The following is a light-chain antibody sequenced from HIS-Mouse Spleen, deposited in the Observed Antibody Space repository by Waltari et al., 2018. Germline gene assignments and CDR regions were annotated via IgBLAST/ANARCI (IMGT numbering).Light chain of an antibody. CDR3: QAWDSSVV. J-gene: IGLJ2*01. CDR2: QDS. V-gene: IGLV3-1*01. Sequence: SYELTQPPSVSVSPGQTASITCSGDKLGDKYACWYQQKPGQSPVLVIYQDSKRPSGSPEGFSGSNSGNTATLTISGTQAMDEADYYCQAWDSSVVFGGGTKLTVL. CDR1: KLGDKY.